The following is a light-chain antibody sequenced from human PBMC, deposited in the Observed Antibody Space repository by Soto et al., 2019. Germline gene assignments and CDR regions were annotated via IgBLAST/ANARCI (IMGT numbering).Light chain of an antibody. CDR1: QSISSY. V-gene: IGKV1-39*01. Sequence: DIQMTQSPSSLSASVGDRVTITCRASQSISSYLNWYQQKPGKAPNLLIYAASSLQSGVPSKFRGSGSGTDFTPTISSLQPEDFATYYCKQSYSSPFPFGPGTKVDIK. CDR3: KQSYSSPFP. J-gene: IGKJ3*01. CDR2: AAS.